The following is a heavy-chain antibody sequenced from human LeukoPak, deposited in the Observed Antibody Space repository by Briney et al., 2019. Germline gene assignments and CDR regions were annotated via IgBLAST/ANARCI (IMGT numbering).Heavy chain of an antibody. CDR3: VRDDGSGPPY. J-gene: IGHJ4*02. V-gene: IGHV3-7*05. CDR1: GFTFSSFW. Sequence: PGGSLRLSCAASGFTFSSFWMTWARQAPGKGLEWVATIKQDGSENYYVDSVRGRFTISRDNAKKSLYLQMNSLRGEDTAVYYCVRDDGSGPPYWGQGTLVTVSS. CDR2: IKQDGSEN. D-gene: IGHD6-19*01.